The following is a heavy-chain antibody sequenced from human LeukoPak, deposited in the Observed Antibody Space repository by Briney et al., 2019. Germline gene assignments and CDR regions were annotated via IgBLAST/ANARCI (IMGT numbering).Heavy chain of an antibody. Sequence: GGSLRLSCAASGFTVSSNYMSWIRQAPGKGLEWVSVIYSGGSTYYADSVKGRFTISRDNSKNTLYLQMNSLRAEDTAVYYCARVISSWYLIDYWGQGTLVTVSS. D-gene: IGHD6-13*01. V-gene: IGHV3-53*01. CDR3: ARVISSWYLIDY. CDR1: GFTVSSNY. CDR2: IYSGGST. J-gene: IGHJ4*02.